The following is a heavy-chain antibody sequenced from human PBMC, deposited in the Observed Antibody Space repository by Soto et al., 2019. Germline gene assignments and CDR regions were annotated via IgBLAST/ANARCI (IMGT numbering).Heavy chain of an antibody. V-gene: IGHV4-31*03. Sequence: SETLSLTCTVSGGSISSGGYYWSWIRQHPGKGLEWIGYIYYSGSTYYNPSLKSRVTISVDTSKNQFSLKLSSVTAADTAVYYCARVYCTSTSCRPYFDYWGQGTLVTVSS. CDR2: IYYSGST. J-gene: IGHJ4*02. D-gene: IGHD2-2*01. CDR3: ARVYCTSTSCRPYFDY. CDR1: GGSISSGGYY.